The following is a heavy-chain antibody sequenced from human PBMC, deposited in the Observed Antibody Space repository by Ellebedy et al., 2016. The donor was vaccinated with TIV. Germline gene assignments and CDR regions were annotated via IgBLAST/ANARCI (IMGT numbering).Heavy chain of an antibody. J-gene: IGHJ2*01. D-gene: IGHD6-19*01. CDR2: INSDGSST. CDR3: ARAGSSGWEAYFDL. V-gene: IGHV3-74*01. Sequence: GESLKISCAASGFTFTQYWLHWVRHAPGKGPVWVSRINSDGSSTTYADSVKGRFTSSRANAKKTLYLQMNSLRAEDTAVYYCARAGSSGWEAYFDLWGRGTLVTVSS. CDR1: GFTFTQYW.